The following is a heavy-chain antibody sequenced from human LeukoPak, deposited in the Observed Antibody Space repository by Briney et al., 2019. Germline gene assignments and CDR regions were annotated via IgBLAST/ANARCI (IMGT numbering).Heavy chain of an antibody. CDR1: GYTFTSYG. CDR2: ISAYNGNT. D-gene: IGHD4-23*01. CDR3: ARAGGGNPHYYYGMDV. V-gene: IGHV1-18*01. J-gene: IGHJ6*02. Sequence: GASVKVSCRASGYTFTSYGISWVRQAPGQGLEWMGWISAYNGNTNYAQKLQGRVTMTTDTSTSTVYMELGSLRSDDTAVYYCARAGGGNPHYYYGMDVWGQGTTVTVSS.